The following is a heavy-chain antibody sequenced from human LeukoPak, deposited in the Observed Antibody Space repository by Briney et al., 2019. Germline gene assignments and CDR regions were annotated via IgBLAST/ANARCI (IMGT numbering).Heavy chain of an antibody. CDR3: ARAYCSSTSCHGVRGKYFQH. CDR2: INPSGGST. Sequence: ASVKVSCKASGYTFTSYYMHWVRQAPGQGLEWMGIINPSGGSTSYAQKFQGRVTMTRDTSTSTVYMELSSLRSEDTAVYYCARAYCSSTSCHGVRGKYFQHWGQGTLVTASS. V-gene: IGHV1-46*01. D-gene: IGHD2-2*01. CDR1: GYTFTSYY. J-gene: IGHJ1*01.